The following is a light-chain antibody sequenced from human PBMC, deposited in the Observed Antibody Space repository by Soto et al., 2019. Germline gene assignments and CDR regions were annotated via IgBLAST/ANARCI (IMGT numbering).Light chain of an antibody. J-gene: IGKJ3*01. V-gene: IGKV3-11*01. CDR2: DAS. CDR1: QSVGNN. Sequence: EIVVTQSPATLSLSPGERATLSCRASQSVGNNVSWYQQKPGQAHRLRIDDASKRATGIPARFSGSGSGTDFTLTISSLEPEDFALYYCQQRTIWPPLFTFGPWTKVYI. CDR3: QQRTIWPPLFT.